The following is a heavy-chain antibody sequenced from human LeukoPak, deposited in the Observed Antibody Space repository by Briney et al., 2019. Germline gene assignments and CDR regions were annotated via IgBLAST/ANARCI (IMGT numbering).Heavy chain of an antibody. Sequence: PSETLSLTCIVSGGSISSYYWSWIRQPPGKGLEWIGYIYYSGSTNYNPSLKSRVTISVDTSKNQFSLKLSSVTAADTAVYYCARGGNYGGNDAFDIWGQGTMVTVSS. V-gene: IGHV4-59*01. D-gene: IGHD4-23*01. J-gene: IGHJ3*02. CDR2: IYYSGST. CDR3: ARGGNYGGNDAFDI. CDR1: GGSISSYY.